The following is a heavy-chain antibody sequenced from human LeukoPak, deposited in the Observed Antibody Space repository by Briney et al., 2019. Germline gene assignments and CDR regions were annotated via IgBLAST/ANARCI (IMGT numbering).Heavy chain of an antibody. Sequence: SETLSLTCTVSGGSISPHYRTWIRQTPGKGLEWIGYVYYNGLTSYNASLRRRLILSVDTARNQVSLKLTSVTAADTAVYYCTREVSTVTFDYWGQGTLVTVSS. CDR1: GGSISPHY. CDR2: VYYNGLT. CDR3: TREVSTVTFDY. D-gene: IGHD4-17*01. J-gene: IGHJ4*02. V-gene: IGHV4-59*11.